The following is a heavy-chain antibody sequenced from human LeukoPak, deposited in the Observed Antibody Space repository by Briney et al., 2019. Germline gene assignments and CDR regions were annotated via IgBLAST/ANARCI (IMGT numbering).Heavy chain of an antibody. V-gene: IGHV1-45*02. CDR3: ASGTSVYDYAFDI. CDR2: ITPFNGNT. CDR1: GYTFTYRY. Sequence: SVKVSCKASGYTFTYRYLHWVRQAPGQALEWMGWITPFNGNTNYAQKFQDRVTITRDRSMSTAYMELSSLRSEDTAMYYCASGTSVYDYAFDIWGQGTMVTVSS. J-gene: IGHJ3*02. D-gene: IGHD3-16*01.